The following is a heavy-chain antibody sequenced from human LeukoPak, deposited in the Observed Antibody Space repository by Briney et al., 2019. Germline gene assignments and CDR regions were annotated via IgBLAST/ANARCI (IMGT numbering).Heavy chain of an antibody. J-gene: IGHJ6*04. Sequence: GGSLRLSCAASGFTFSSYWMSWVRQTPGKGLEWLAYISGSGSDIYYADSVKGRFTISRDNAKNSLYLQMNSLRAEDTAVYYCAELGITMIGGVWGKGTTVTISS. CDR2: ISGSGSDI. D-gene: IGHD3-10*02. V-gene: IGHV3-21*05. CDR3: AELGITMIGGV. CDR1: GFTFSSYW.